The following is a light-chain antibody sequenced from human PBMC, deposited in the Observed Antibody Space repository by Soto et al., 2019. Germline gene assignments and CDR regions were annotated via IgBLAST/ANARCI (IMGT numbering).Light chain of an antibody. Sequence: QSALTQPASVSGSPGQSITISCTGTSSDVGGYNYVSWYQQHPGKAPKLMIYGVTNRPSGVSNRFSGSKSGNTASLTISGLRAEAEADYYCSSYTSSTTLSVVFGGGTKLTVL. V-gene: IGLV2-14*01. J-gene: IGLJ2*01. CDR3: SSYTSSTTLSVV. CDR2: GVT. CDR1: SSDVGGYNY.